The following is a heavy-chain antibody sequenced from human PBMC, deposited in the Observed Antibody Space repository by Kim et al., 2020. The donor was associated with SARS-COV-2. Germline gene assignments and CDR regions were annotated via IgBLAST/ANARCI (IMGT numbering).Heavy chain of an antibody. Sequence: SETLSLTCAVYGGSFSGYYWSWIRQPPGKGLEWIGEINHSGSTNYNPSLKSRVTISVDTSKNQFSLKLSSVTAADTAVYYCAREPLREGATPFDYWGQGTLVTVSS. CDR3: AREPLREGATPFDY. CDR2: INHSGST. V-gene: IGHV4-34*01. J-gene: IGHJ4*02. CDR1: GGSFSGYY. D-gene: IGHD1-26*01.